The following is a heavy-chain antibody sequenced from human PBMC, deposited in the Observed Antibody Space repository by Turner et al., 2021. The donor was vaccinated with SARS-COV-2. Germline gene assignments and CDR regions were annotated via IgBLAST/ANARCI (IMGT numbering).Heavy chain of an antibody. CDR2: MYYSGTT. Sequence: QLQESAPGVVKPPRTLSPTCTVSGASISSYDYYWDWIRQPPGMGLEWIGSMYYSGTTHYNPSLRGRVTISIDTSKNQFSLKVTSVTATDTAVYYCARRGDYWGQGMLVTVSS. D-gene: IGHD3-16*01. V-gene: IGHV4-39*01. CDR1: GASISSYDYY. CDR3: ARRGDY. J-gene: IGHJ4*02.